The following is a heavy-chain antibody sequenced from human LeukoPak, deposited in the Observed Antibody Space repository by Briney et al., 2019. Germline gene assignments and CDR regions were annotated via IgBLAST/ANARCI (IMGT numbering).Heavy chain of an antibody. V-gene: IGHV3-30-3*01. J-gene: IGHJ5*01. Sequence: GGSLRLSCAASGFTFSSYAVHWVRQAPGKGLEWVAVISYDGSNKYYADSVKGRFTISRDNPKNTLYLQMNSLRAEDTAVYYCARDSGSYWFDYWGQGTLVTVSS. CDR2: ISYDGSNK. CDR3: ARDSGSYWFDY. D-gene: IGHD1-26*01. CDR1: GFTFSSYA.